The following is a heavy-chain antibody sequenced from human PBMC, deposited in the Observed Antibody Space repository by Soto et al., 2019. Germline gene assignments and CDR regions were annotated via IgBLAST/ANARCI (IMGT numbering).Heavy chain of an antibody. CDR3: AVPWDTAMVRGMDV. D-gene: IGHD5-18*01. J-gene: IGHJ6*02. CDR2: MNPNSGNT. CDR1: GYTFTSYD. Sequence: ASVKVSCKASGYTFTSYDINWVRQATGQGLEWMGWMNPNSGNTGYAQKFQGRVTMTRNTSISTAYMELSSLRSEDTAVYYCAVPWDTAMVRGMDVWGQGTTVTVSS. V-gene: IGHV1-8*01.